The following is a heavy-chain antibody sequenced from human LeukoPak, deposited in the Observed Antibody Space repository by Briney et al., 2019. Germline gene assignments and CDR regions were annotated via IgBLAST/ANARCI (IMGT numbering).Heavy chain of an antibody. J-gene: IGHJ6*03. CDR2: ISFDGVNT. D-gene: IGHD2-2*01. CDR3: ARGQGYESYYYMDV. V-gene: IGHV3-30*19. Sequence: GGSLRLSCAASGFTFSSYGMHWVRQAPGKGLEWVAVISFDGVNTFYADSVKGRFTISRDNSSNTVYLQMNNLRPEDTAVFYCARGQGYESYYYMDVWGKGTTVSVSS. CDR1: GFTFSSYG.